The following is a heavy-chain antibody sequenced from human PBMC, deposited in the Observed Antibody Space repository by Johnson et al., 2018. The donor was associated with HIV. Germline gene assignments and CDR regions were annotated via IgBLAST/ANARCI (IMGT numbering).Heavy chain of an antibody. Sequence: QVQLVESGGGVVQPGRSLRLSCAASGFTFSSYAMHWVRQAPGKGLEWVAVISYDGSNKYYADSVKGRFTISRDNSKNTLYLQMNSLRAEVTAVYFCAAFRDYYGSGLNAFDIWGQGTMVTVSS. CDR1: GFTFSSYA. J-gene: IGHJ3*02. V-gene: IGHV3-30*14. CDR2: ISYDGSNK. D-gene: IGHD3-10*01. CDR3: AAFRDYYGSGLNAFDI.